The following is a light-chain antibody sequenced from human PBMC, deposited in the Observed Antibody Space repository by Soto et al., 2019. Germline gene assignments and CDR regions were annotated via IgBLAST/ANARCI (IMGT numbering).Light chain of an antibody. J-gene: IGKJ4*02. V-gene: IGKV3-20*01. CDR2: GAS. CDR3: QQYGRSPLT. CDR1: QSVSSSF. Sequence: EIVLTQSPDTLSLSPGETATLSCSASQSVSSSFLAWYQQKPGQAPRLLIYGASRRATGIPDRFSGTGSGTDFTLTISRLEPEDFAVYYCQQYGRSPLTFGGGTKVDIK.